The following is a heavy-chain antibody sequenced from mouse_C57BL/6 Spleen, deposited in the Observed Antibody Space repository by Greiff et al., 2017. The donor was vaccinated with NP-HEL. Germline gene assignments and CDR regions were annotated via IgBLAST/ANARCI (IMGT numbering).Heavy chain of an antibody. Sequence: QVQLQQPGAELVRPGSSVKLSCKASGYTFTSYWMDWVKQRPGQGLERIGNIYPSDSETHYNQKFKDKATLTVDKSSSTAYMQLSSLTSEDSAVYYCARRYYGSSYRYFDYWGQGTTLTVSS. J-gene: IGHJ2*01. CDR1: GYTFTSYW. D-gene: IGHD1-1*01. CDR2: IYPSDSET. CDR3: ARRYYGSSYRYFDY. V-gene: IGHV1-61*01.